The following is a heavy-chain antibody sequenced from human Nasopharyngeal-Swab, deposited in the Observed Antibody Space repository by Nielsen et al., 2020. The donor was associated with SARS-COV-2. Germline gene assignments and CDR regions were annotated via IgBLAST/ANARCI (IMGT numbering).Heavy chain of an antibody. J-gene: IGHJ3*02. D-gene: IGHD5-24*01. V-gene: IGHV5-10-1*01. Sequence: VRQMPGKGLEWMGRIDPSDSYTNYSPSFQGHVTISADKSISTAYLQWSSLKASDTAMYYCARSRGRDGYNYAFDIWGQGTMVTVSS. CDR2: IDPSDSYT. CDR3: ARSRGRDGYNYAFDI.